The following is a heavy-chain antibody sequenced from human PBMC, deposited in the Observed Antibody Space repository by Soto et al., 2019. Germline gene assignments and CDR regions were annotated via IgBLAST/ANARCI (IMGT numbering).Heavy chain of an antibody. Sequence: GGSLRLSCAASGFTFSGSAMHWVRQASGKGLEWVGRIRSKANSYATAYAASVKDRFTISRDDSKNTAYLQMNSLKTEDTAVYYCTTYVPRIAVDGRYYYYGMDVWGQGTTVTVSS. D-gene: IGHD6-19*01. CDR2: IRSKANSYAT. J-gene: IGHJ6*02. V-gene: IGHV3-73*01. CDR1: GFTFSGSA. CDR3: TTYVPRIAVDGRYYYYGMDV.